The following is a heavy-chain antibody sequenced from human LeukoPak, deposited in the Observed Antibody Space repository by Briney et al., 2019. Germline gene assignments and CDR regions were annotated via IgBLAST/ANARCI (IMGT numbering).Heavy chain of an antibody. CDR2: FYNSGRS. J-gene: IGHJ4*02. Sequence: TSETLSLTCTVSDDSISDYYRGWIRQPPGKGLEWIGYFYNSGRSTYNPSLKSRVTISVDTSKNQFSLKLSSVTAADTAVYYCARDRGSSGWFDYWGQGTLVTVSS. V-gene: IGHV4-4*08. D-gene: IGHD6-19*01. CDR3: ARDRGSSGWFDY. CDR1: DDSISDYY.